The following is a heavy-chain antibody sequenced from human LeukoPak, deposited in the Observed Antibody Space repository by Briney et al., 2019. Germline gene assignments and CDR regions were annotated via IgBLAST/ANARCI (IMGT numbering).Heavy chain of an antibody. V-gene: IGHV3-21*05. Sequence: GGSLRLSCAASGFTFSSYSMNWVRQAPGKGLEWVSYISSSSSYIYYADSVEGRFTISRDHAKNSLYLQMNSLRAEDTAVYYCAREREVIDYWGQGTLVTVSS. CDR2: ISSSSSYI. CDR1: GFTFSSYS. CDR3: AREREVIDY. J-gene: IGHJ4*02.